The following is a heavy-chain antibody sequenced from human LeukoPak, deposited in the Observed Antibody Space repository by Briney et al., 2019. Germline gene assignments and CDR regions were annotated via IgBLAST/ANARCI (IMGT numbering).Heavy chain of an antibody. D-gene: IGHD3-22*01. V-gene: IGHV3-43*01. Sequence: GGSLRLSCAASGFIFEGYTMHWVRQVPGKTLEWVSLVNWHGTTYYADSLKGRFTISRDNSKNSLYLQMDSLRTEDTAFYYCAKDLTYESSGSVIDTWGLGTLVTVSS. CDR3: AKDLTYESSGSVIDT. CDR1: GFIFEGYT. CDR2: VNWHGTT. J-gene: IGHJ5*02.